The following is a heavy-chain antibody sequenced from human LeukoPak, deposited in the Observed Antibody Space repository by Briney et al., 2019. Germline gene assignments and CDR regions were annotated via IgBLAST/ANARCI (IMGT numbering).Heavy chain of an antibody. V-gene: IGHV1-46*01. D-gene: IGHD6-13*01. Sequence: ASVRVSCKASGYTFTRYYMHWVRQAPGQGLEWMGIINPSGGSTSYAQKFQGRVTMTTDTSTSTVYMELSSLRSEDTAMYYCARGTGIAAAFTSLFQYWGQGTLVTASS. CDR1: GYTFTRYY. J-gene: IGHJ1*01. CDR3: ARGTGIAAAFTSLFQY. CDR2: INPSGGST.